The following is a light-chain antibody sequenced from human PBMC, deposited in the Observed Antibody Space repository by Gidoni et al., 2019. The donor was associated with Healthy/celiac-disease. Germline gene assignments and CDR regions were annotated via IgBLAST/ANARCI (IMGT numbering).Light chain of an antibody. CDR1: QSVSSY. CDR3: QQRSNWPLT. J-gene: IGKJ1*01. CDR2: DAS. Sequence: EIVLTQSPATLSLSPGERATLSCRASQSVSSYLAWYQQKPGQAPRLLIYDASNRATGIPARFSGSGSGTDFTLTIRRLEPEDFAVYYCQQRSNWPLTFGHGTKVEIK. V-gene: IGKV3-11*01.